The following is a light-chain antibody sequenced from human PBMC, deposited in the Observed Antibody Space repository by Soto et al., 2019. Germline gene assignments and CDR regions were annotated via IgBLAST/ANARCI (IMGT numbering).Light chain of an antibody. Sequence: SYELTQPLSVSVALGQTARITCGGNNIGSKNVHWYQQKPGQAPVLVIYRDSNRPSGIPERFSGSNSGNTATLTISRAQAGDEADYHCQVWDSSYVFGTGTKVTVL. CDR2: RDS. V-gene: IGLV3-9*01. CDR3: QVWDSSYV. CDR1: NIGSKN. J-gene: IGLJ1*01.